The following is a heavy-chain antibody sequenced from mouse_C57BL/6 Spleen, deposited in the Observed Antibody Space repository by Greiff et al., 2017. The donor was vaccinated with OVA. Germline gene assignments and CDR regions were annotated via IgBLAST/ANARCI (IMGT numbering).Heavy chain of an antibody. CDR2: IWSGGST. J-gene: IGHJ4*01. D-gene: IGHD4-1*01. CDR3: ARNASWDVGYYAMDY. CDR1: GFSFTSYG. V-gene: IGHV2-2*01. Sequence: QVQLKQSGPGLVQPSQSLSITCTVSGFSFTSYGVPWVRPSPGKGLEWLGVIWSGGSTDYNAAFISILSISKDNSKSQVFFIMNSLQADDTAIYYCARNASWDVGYYAMDYWGQGTSVTVSS.